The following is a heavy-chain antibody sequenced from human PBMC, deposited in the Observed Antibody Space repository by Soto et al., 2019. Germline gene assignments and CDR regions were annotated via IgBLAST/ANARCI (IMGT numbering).Heavy chain of an antibody. CDR1: GGSISSYY. D-gene: IGHD6-13*01. V-gene: IGHV4-59*01. CDR2: IYYSGST. CDR3: SRYSREQLATYYYYCGMDV. Sequence: SETLSLTCTVSGGSISSYYWSWIRQPPGKGLEWIGYIYYSGSTNYNPSHKSRVTISVDTSKNQFSLKLSSVTAADTAVYYCSRYSREQLATYYYYCGMDVWGQATTVTV. J-gene: IGHJ6*02.